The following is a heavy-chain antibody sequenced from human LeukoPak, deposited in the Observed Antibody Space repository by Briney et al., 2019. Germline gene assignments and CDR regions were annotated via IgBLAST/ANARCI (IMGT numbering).Heavy chain of an antibody. V-gene: IGHV3-23*01. CDR3: AKEDTVGSIDY. D-gene: IGHD5-18*01. CDR2: ISGSGGST. J-gene: IGHJ4*02. Sequence: PGGFPRLSCAASGFTFSSYGMHWVRQAPGKGLEWVSAISGSGGSTYYADSVKGRFTISRDNSKNTLYLQMNSLRAEDTAVYYCAKEDTVGSIDYWGQGTLVTVSS. CDR1: GFTFSSYG.